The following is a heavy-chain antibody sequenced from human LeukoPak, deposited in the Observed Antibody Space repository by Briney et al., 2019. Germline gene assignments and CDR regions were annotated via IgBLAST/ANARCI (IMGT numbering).Heavy chain of an antibody. CDR1: GGSISSSSYY. V-gene: IGHV4-39*07. J-gene: IGHJ4*02. CDR2: IYYSGST. CDR3: ARERRDGGEWDY. Sequence: SETLSLTCTVSGGSISSSSYYWGWIRQPPGKGLEWIGSIYYSGSTYYNPSLKSRVTISVDTSKNQFSLKLSSVTAADTAVYYCARERRDGGEWDYWGQGTLVTVSS. D-gene: IGHD5-24*01.